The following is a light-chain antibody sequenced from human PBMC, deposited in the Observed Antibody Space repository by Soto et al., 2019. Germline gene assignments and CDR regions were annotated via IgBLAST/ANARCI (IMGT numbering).Light chain of an antibody. Sequence: EVVMTQSPATLSLSPGERATLSCRTGESISNSLACYQQKPGQAPRLLISGASTRATGLPARFSGSGSGTEFTLTISSLEPEDFAVYYCQQRSNWPSFGQGTRLEIK. CDR3: QQRSNWPS. J-gene: IGKJ5*01. V-gene: IGKV3-11*01. CDR2: GAS. CDR1: ESISNS.